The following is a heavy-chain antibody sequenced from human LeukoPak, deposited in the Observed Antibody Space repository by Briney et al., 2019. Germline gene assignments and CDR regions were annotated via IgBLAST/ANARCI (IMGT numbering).Heavy chain of an antibody. CDR1: GFTVRSNY. CDR3: ARDDVVVRTDYYYYYGMDV. CDR2: IYSGGST. J-gene: IGHJ6*02. V-gene: IGHV3-53*01. Sequence: PGGSLGLSCAASGFTVRSNYMSWGRQAPGKGVGWVSVIYSGGSTYYADSVKGRFTISRDNSKNTLYLQMNSLRAEDTAVYYCARDDVVVRTDYYYYYGMDVWGQGTTVTVSS. D-gene: IGHD2-2*01.